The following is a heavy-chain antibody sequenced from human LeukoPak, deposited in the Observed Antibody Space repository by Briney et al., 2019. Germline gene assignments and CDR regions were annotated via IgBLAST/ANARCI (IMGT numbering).Heavy chain of an antibody. Sequence: PGGSLRLSCAASGFTFSSYDMHWVRQATGKGLEWVSAISSAGDTYYPGSVKGRFTISRENDKKSLYLQMNSMRAGDTAVYYCARGNILTGYEFWGQGTLVAVSS. CDR2: ISSAGDT. V-gene: IGHV3-13*04. D-gene: IGHD3-9*01. J-gene: IGHJ4*02. CDR3: ARGNILTGYEF. CDR1: GFTFSSYD.